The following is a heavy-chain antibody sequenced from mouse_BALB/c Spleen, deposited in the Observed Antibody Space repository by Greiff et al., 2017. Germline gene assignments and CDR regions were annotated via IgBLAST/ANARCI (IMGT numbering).Heavy chain of an antibody. J-gene: IGHJ4*01. D-gene: IGHD2-14*01. CDR1: GFTFSSYG. Sequence: EVKLVESGGDLVKPGGSLKLSCAASGFTFSSYGMSWVRQTPDKRLEWVATISSGGSYTYYPDSVKGRFTISRDNAKNTLYLQMSSLKSEDTAMYYCARPAYRYYAMDYWGQGTSVTVSS. V-gene: IGHV5-6*01. CDR3: ARPAYRYYAMDY. CDR2: ISSGGSYT.